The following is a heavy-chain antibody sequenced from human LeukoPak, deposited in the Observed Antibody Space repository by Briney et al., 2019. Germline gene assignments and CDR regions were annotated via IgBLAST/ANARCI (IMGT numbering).Heavy chain of an antibody. J-gene: IGHJ4*02. CDR3: TRLGSSGWHKYFDY. CDR1: GFTFSGSA. CDR2: IRSKANSYAT. V-gene: IGHV3-73*01. D-gene: IGHD6-19*01. Sequence: GGSLKLSCAASGFTFSGSAMHWVRQASGKGLEWVGRIRSKANSYATVYAASVKGRFTISRDDSKNTAYLQMNSLKTEDTAVYYCTRLGSSGWHKYFDYWGQGTLVTVSS.